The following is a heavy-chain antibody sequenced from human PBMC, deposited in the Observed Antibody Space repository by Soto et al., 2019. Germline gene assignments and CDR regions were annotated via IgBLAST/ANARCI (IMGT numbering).Heavy chain of an antibody. J-gene: IGHJ5*02. Sequence: VSGPTLVNPTQTLTLTCTFSGFSLNTYAVGVGWIRQPPGKALEWLALIYWDDDKRYSPSLKSRLTITKDTSKNQVALTMTNMDPVDTATYYCAHTWGSVLEWLLSPWGQGTLVTVSS. CDR2: IYWDDDK. D-gene: IGHD3-3*01. CDR3: AHTWGSVLEWLLSP. V-gene: IGHV2-5*02. CDR1: GFSLNTYAVG.